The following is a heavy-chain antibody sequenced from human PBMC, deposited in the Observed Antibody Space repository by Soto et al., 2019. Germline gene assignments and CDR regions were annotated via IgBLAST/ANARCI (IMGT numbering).Heavy chain of an antibody. CDR1: GGSISGGVHS. V-gene: IGHV4-30-4*01. CDR2: IFDSGST. J-gene: IGHJ2*01. Sequence: SETLSLTSTASGGSISGGVHSWSVIRQPPGKGLEWIGHIFDSGSTYYNPSLKSRLTISVDTSKNQFSLRLSSVTAADTAVYYCAREIMPLTNDWYFDLWGRGTLVTVSS. D-gene: IGHD2-8*01. CDR3: AREIMPLTNDWYFDL.